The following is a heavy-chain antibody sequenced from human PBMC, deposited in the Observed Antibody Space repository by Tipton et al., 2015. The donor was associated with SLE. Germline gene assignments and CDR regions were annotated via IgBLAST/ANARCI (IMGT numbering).Heavy chain of an antibody. Sequence: TLSLTCTVSGYSMSSDTYSWNWIRQPPGKGLEWIGYTFHSGATSYSPSLKSRVTISVDTSKNQFSLKLRSVTAADTAVYYCARDWGGGDFWSGYAPDAFDVWGQGTMVTVSS. V-gene: IGHV4-30-2*01. J-gene: IGHJ3*01. D-gene: IGHD3-3*01. CDR3: ARDWGGGDFWSGYAPDAFDV. CDR1: GYSMSSDTYS. CDR2: TFHSGAT.